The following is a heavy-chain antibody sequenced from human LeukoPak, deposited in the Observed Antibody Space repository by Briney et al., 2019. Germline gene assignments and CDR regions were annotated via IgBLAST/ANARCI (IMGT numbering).Heavy chain of an antibody. J-gene: IGHJ5*02. V-gene: IGHV4-4*07. Sequence: SETLSLTCTVSGGSISSYYWSWTRQPAGKGLEWIGRISGSGTITYNPALQSRLTISIDTSKNQFSLKLMSVTAADTAVYYCARDSGTTGEVKFDPWGQGTLVTVSS. D-gene: IGHD3-10*01. CDR3: ARDSGTTGEVKFDP. CDR2: ISGSGTI. CDR1: GGSISSYY.